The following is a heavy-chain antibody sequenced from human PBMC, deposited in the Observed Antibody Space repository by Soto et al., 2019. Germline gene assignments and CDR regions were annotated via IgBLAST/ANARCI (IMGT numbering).Heavy chain of an antibody. J-gene: IGHJ3*02. CDR1: GFTFSSYG. CDR2: IWYDGSNK. CDR3: ARPLDMTHDAFDI. D-gene: IGHD2-15*01. Sequence: QVQLVESGGGVVQPGRSLRLSCAASGFTFSSYGMHWVRQAPGKGLEWVAVIWYDGSNKYYADSVKGRFTISRDNSKNTLYLQMNSLRAEDTAVYYCARPLDMTHDAFDIWGQGTMVTVSS. V-gene: IGHV3-33*01.